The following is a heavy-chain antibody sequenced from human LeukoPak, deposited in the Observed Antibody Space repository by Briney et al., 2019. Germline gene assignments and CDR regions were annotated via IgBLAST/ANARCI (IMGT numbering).Heavy chain of an antibody. J-gene: IGHJ4*02. CDR2: IRYDGSNK. CDR3: AKSWSGYPGDRFDH. Sequence: GGSLRLSCAASGFTFSNYGMHWVRQAPGKGLEWVAFIRYDGSNKNYADSVKGRFTISRDNSKNTLYLQMNSLRAEDTAVYYCAKSWSGYPGDRFDHWGQGTLVTVSS. D-gene: IGHD3-3*01. CDR1: GFTFSNYG. V-gene: IGHV3-30*02.